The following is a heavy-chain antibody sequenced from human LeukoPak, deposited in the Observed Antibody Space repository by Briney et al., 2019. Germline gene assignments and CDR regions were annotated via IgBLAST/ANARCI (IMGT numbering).Heavy chain of an antibody. CDR2: IYTSGST. CDR3: ARDTPNYYYYMDV. V-gene: IGHV4-61*02. Sequence: PSQTLSLTCTVSGGSISSGSYYWSWIRQPAEKGLEWIGRIYTSGSTNYNPSLKSRATISVDTSKNQFSLKLSSVTAADTAVYYCARDTPNYYYYMDVWGKGTTVTVSS. J-gene: IGHJ6*03. CDR1: GGSISSGSYY.